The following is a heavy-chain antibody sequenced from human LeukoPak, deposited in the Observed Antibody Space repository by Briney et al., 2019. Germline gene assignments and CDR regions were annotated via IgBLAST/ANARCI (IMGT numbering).Heavy chain of an antibody. CDR3: ARSPLTVTTRLHFDY. V-gene: IGHV3-23*01. Sequence: GGSLRLSCAASGFTFSSYAMSWVRQAPGKGLEWVSAISGSGGSTYYADSVKGRFTISRDNAKDTLYLQMNSLRAEDTAVYYCARSPLTVTTRLHFDYWGQGTLVTVSS. CDR2: ISGSGGST. CDR1: GFTFSSYA. J-gene: IGHJ4*02. D-gene: IGHD4-17*01.